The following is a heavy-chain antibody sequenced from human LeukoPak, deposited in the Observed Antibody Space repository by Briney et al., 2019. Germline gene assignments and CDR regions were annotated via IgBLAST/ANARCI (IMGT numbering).Heavy chain of an antibody. J-gene: IGHJ4*02. D-gene: IGHD4-17*01. Sequence: GASVKVSCKASGYTFTSYDINWVRQATGQGLEWMGRIIPIFGTANYAQKFQGRVTITTDESTSTAYMELSSLRSEDTAVYYCARLTTVTTPHTGDIDYWGQGALVTVSS. CDR2: IIPIFGTA. CDR1: GYTFTSYD. CDR3: ARLTTVTTPHTGDIDY. V-gene: IGHV1-69*05.